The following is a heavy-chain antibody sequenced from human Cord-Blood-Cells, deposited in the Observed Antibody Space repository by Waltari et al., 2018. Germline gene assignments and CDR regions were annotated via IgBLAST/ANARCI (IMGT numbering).Heavy chain of an antibody. D-gene: IGHD4-17*01. CDR1: GYTFTGYY. CDR2: INPNSGGT. Sequence: QVQLVQSGAEVKKPGASVKVSCKASGYTFTGYYMHWVRQAPGQGLEWMGRINPNSGGTNYEQKFQGRVTMTRDTSISTAYMELSRLRSDDTAVYYCARVKIYGLYGMDVWGQGTTVTVSS. V-gene: IGHV1-2*06. J-gene: IGHJ6*02. CDR3: ARVKIYGLYGMDV.